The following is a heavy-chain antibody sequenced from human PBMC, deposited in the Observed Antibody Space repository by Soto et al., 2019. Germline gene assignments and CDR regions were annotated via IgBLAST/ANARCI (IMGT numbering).Heavy chain of an antibody. CDR1: GCSFTNCW. CDR3: ARGKALCFDS. J-gene: IGHJ4*02. Sequence: GGSLNLYCKAPGCSFTNCWFVWVRQMTGNGLECMGAIYPAYSETRYSTSFQGQVTLSADKPRTIADLHWNSLKASGTAIYYCARGKALCFDSWGQGTLVTVSS. V-gene: IGHV5-51*04. CDR2: IYPAYSET.